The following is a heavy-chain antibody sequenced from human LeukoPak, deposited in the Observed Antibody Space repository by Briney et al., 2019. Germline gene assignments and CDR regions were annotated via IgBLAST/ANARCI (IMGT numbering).Heavy chain of an antibody. D-gene: IGHD3-22*01. Sequence: GGSLRLSCAVSGITLSNYGMSWVRQAPGQGLEWVAGISDSGGRTNYADSVKGRFTISRDNPKNTLYLQMNSLRAEDTAVYFCAKRGVVIRVILVGFHKEAYYFDSWGQGALVTVSS. CDR3: AKRGVVIRVILVGFHKEAYYFDS. CDR1: GITLSNYG. J-gene: IGHJ4*02. CDR2: ISDSGGRT. V-gene: IGHV3-23*01.